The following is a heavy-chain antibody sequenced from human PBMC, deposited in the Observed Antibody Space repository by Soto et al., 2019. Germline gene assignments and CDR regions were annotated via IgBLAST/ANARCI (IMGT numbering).Heavy chain of an antibody. CDR3: ARDSARPNLRYFDWSPYFDY. CDR1: GGSISSYY. J-gene: IGHJ4*02. D-gene: IGHD3-9*01. CDR2: IYYSGST. V-gene: IGHV4-59*01. Sequence: SETLSLTCTVSGGSISSYYWSWIRQPPGKGLEWIGYIYYSGSTNYNPSLKSRVTISVDTSKNQFSLKLSSVTAADTAVYYCARDSARPNLRYFDWSPYFDYWGQGTLVTVSS.